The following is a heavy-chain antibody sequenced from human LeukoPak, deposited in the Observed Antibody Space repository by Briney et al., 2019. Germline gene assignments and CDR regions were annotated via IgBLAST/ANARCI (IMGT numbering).Heavy chain of an antibody. CDR1: GFTFSSYA. D-gene: IGHD1-26*01. V-gene: IGHV3-30-3*01. CDR2: ISYDGSNK. CDR3: ARAYGYSGSYCDY. Sequence: GGSLRLSCAASGFTFSSYAMHWVRQAPGKGLEWVAVISYDGSNKYYADSVKGRFTISRDNSKNTLYLQMNSLRAEDTAVYYCARAYGYSGSYCDYWGQGTLVTVSS. J-gene: IGHJ4*02.